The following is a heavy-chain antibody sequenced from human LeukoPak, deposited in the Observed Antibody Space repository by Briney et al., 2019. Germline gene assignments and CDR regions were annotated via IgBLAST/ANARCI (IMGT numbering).Heavy chain of an antibody. V-gene: IGHV3-66*02. CDR1: GFTVSRKF. Sequence: GGSLRLSCAASGFTVSRKFMSWVRQAPGEGLEWVSVIYSDGSTYYADSVKGRFTISRDNSKNTLYIQMNSLRIEDTAVYYCARGWDVDVGFDCWGQGTLVTVSS. D-gene: IGHD6-19*01. CDR2: IYSDGST. J-gene: IGHJ4*02. CDR3: ARGWDVDVGFDC.